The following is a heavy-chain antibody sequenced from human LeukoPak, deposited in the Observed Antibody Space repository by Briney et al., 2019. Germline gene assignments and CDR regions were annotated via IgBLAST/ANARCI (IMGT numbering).Heavy chain of an antibody. CDR1: EFTFTSYE. CDR2: ISSSGNTI. V-gene: IGHV3-48*03. Sequence: GGSLRLSCAASEFTFTSYELNWVRQAPGKGLEWVSYISSSGNTISYADSVKGRFTISRDNAKNSLYLQMNSLRAEDTAVYYCARVGWFGGFYFDYWGQGILVTVSS. J-gene: IGHJ4*02. D-gene: IGHD3-10*01. CDR3: ARVGWFGGFYFDY.